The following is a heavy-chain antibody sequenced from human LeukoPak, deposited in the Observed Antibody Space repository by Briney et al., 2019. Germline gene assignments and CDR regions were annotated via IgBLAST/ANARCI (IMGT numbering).Heavy chain of an antibody. CDR1: GGSFSGYY. D-gene: IGHD2-15*01. V-gene: IGHV4-34*01. CDR2: INHSGST. CDR3: ARGSRGGNAGYQFDY. Sequence: SSETLSLTCAVYGGSFSGYYWSWIRQPPGKGLEWIGEINHSGSTNYNPSLKSRVTISVDTSKNQFSLKLSSVTAADTAVYYCARGSRGGNAGYQFDYWGQGTLVTVSS. J-gene: IGHJ4*02.